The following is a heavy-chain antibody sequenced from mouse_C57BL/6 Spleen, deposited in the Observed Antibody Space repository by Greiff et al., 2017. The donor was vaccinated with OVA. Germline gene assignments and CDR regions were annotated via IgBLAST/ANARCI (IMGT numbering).Heavy chain of an antibody. D-gene: IGHD1-2*01. V-gene: IGHV1-76*01. CDR1: GYTFTDYY. CDR3: ARADGDGYAMDY. J-gene: IGHJ4*01. Sequence: QVQLQQSGAELVRPGASVKLSCKASGYTFTDYYINWVKQRPGQGLEWIARIYPGSGNTYYNEKFKGKATLTAEKSSSTAYMQLSSLTSEDSAVYFCARADGDGYAMDYWGQGTSVTVSS. CDR2: IYPGSGNT.